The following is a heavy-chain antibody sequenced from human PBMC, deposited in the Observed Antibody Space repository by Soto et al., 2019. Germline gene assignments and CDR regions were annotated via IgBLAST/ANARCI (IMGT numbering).Heavy chain of an antibody. Sequence: EVQLVETGGGLIQPGGSLRLSCAASGFTVSSNYMSWVRQAPGKGLEWVSVIYSGGSTYYADSVKGRFTISRDNSKNTLYLQMNSLRAEDTAVYYCARSGYDSTHWGDYWCQGPLVTVSS. CDR1: GFTVSSNY. J-gene: IGHJ4*02. CDR2: IYSGGST. D-gene: IGHD3-22*01. CDR3: ARSGYDSTHWGDY. V-gene: IGHV3-53*02.